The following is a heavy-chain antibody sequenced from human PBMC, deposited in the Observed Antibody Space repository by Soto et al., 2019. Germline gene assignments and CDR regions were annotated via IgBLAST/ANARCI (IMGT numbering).Heavy chain of an antibody. CDR2: ISGSGDST. CDR1: GFTFSSYA. D-gene: IGHD2-21*02. V-gene: IGHV3-23*01. Sequence: GGSLRLSCAASGFTFSSYAMSWVRQAPGKGLEWVSSISGSGDSTYYADSVKGRFTIFRANSKNTLYLQMNSLRAEDTAVYYCAKAQPGAVVTATPLDYWGQGTLVTVSS. J-gene: IGHJ4*02. CDR3: AKAQPGAVVTATPLDY.